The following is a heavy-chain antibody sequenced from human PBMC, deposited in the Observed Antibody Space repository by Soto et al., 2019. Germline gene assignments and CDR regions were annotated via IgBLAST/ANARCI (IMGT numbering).Heavy chain of an antibody. V-gene: IGHV3-21*01. CDR3: ARERYYGSGSYWRGGDFDY. CDR2: ISSSSSYI. CDR1: GFTFSSYS. D-gene: IGHD3-10*01. J-gene: IGHJ4*02. Sequence: GSLRLSCAASGFTFSSYSMNWVRQAPGKGLEWVSSISSSSSYIYYADSVKGRFTISRENAKNSLYLQMNSLRAEDTAVYYCARERYYGSGSYWRGGDFDYWGQGTLVTVSA.